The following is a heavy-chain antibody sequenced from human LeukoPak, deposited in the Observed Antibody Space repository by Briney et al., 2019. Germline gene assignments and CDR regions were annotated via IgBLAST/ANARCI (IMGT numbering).Heavy chain of an antibody. D-gene: IGHD6-25*01. CDR2: ISGDGTRT. CDR3: APAESG. J-gene: IGHJ4*02. CDR1: GFTFNNYW. V-gene: IGHV3-74*01. Sequence: PGGSLRLSCSASGFTFNNYWMSWVRQAPGKGLVWVGLISGDGTRTSYTDSVKGRFTISRDNVKNTLYLQMNSLGAEDTAVYYCAPAESGWGQGTLVTVSS.